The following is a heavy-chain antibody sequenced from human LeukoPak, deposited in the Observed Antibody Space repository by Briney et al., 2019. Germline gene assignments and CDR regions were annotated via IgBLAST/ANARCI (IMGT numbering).Heavy chain of an antibody. CDR2: ISYDGSNK. CDR3: ARWYSGYDPKALDY. CDR1: GFTFSSYA. Sequence: GGSLRLSCAASGFTFSSYAMHWVRQAPGKGLEWVAVISYDGSNKYYADSVKGRFTISRDNAKNSLYLQMNSLRAEDTAVYYCARWYSGYDPKALDYRGQGTLVTVSS. J-gene: IGHJ4*02. D-gene: IGHD5-12*01. V-gene: IGHV3-30*04.